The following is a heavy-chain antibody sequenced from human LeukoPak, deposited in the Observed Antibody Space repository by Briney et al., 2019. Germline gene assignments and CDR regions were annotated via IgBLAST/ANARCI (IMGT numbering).Heavy chain of an antibody. J-gene: IGHJ3*02. D-gene: IGHD2-2*02. Sequence: ASVKVSCKASGGTFSSYAISWVRQAPGQGLEWMGRIIPILGIANYAQKFQGRVTITADKSTSTAYMELSSLRSEDTAVYYCARGGYCSSTSCYNFGNNAFDIWGQGTMVTVSS. CDR1: GGTFSSYA. CDR3: ARGGYCSSTSCYNFGNNAFDI. CDR2: IIPILGIA. V-gene: IGHV1-69*04.